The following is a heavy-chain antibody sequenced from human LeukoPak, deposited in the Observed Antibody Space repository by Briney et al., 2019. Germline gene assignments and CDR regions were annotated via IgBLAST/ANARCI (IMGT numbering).Heavy chain of an antibody. D-gene: IGHD3-3*01. CDR3: ASNPTYYDFWSGYYRANYYFDY. J-gene: IGHJ4*02. V-gene: IGHV4-39*01. Sequence: SETLSLTCTVSGGSISSSSYYWGWIRQPPGKGLEWIRSIYYSGSTYYNPSLKSRVTISVDTSKNQFSLKLSSVTAADTAVYYCASNPTYYDFWSGYYRANYYFDYWGQGTLVTVSS. CDR1: GGSISSSSYY. CDR2: IYYSGST.